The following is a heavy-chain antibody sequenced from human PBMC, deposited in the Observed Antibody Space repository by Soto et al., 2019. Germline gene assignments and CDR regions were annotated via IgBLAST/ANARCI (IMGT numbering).Heavy chain of an antibody. Sequence: KASETLSLTCTVSGGSISSYYWSWIRQPPGKGLEWIGYIYYSGSTNYNPSLKSRVTISVDTSKNQFSLKLSSVTAADTAVYYCARAGLRYFDWLSPFDYWGQGTLVTVSS. CDR3: ARAGLRYFDWLSPFDY. V-gene: IGHV4-59*01. CDR1: GGSISSYY. J-gene: IGHJ4*02. D-gene: IGHD3-9*01. CDR2: IYYSGST.